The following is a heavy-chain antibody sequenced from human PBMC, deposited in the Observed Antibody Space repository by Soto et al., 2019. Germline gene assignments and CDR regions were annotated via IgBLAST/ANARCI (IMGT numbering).Heavy chain of an antibody. CDR3: VREGRSSTSCNTGCAFDI. D-gene: IGHD2-2*02. CDR1: GFTSWDYD. Sequence: QVQLVESGGALVKPGGSLRLSCAASGFTSWDYDMSWIRQAPGKGLEWVSYISRSGNTMYYGDYVKCRFTISRDNAENSVFLQMISLRAEDTAVYYCVREGRSSTSCNTGCAFDIWGQGTMVTVSS. CDR2: ISRSGNTM. J-gene: IGHJ3*02. V-gene: IGHV3-11*01.